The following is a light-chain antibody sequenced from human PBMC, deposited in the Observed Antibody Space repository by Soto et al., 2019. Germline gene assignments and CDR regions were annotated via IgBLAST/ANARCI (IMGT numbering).Light chain of an antibody. CDR2: TAS. J-gene: IGKJ4*01. V-gene: IGKV1-39*01. Sequence: DIQMTQSPSSLSASVGDRVTITCRASQSISYYLNWYQQKQGKAPNLLIYTASSLQVGLPSRFSGSGSGTDLTITISSLQPEDAETYDGQQSFATPLTFGGGTKVDIK. CDR3: QQSFATPLT. CDR1: QSISYY.